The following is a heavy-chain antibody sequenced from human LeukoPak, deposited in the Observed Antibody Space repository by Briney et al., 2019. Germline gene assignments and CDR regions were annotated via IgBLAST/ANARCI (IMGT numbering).Heavy chain of an antibody. CDR2: IWYDGSNE. D-gene: IGHD3-10*01. J-gene: IGHJ4*02. Sequence: GGSLRLSCAASGFTFSNFGMHWVRQAPGKGLEWVAVIWYDGSNEYYTDSVKGRFTISRDNAKNTLYLQMNSLRTEDSALYYCVVDLSGSADYWGQGTLVTVSS. CDR1: GFTFSNFG. V-gene: IGHV3-33*03. CDR3: VVDLSGSADY.